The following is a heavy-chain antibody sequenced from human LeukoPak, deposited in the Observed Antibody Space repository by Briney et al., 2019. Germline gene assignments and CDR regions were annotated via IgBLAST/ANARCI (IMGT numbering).Heavy chain of an antibody. CDR2: ISAYNGNT. CDR1: GYTFTSYG. V-gene: IGHV1-18*01. Sequence: ASVTVSCKASGYTFTSYGISWVRQAPGQGLEGMGWISAYNGNTNYAQKLQGRVTMTTDTSTSTAYMELRSLRSDDTAVYYPGRVAKHFRGGIPLYLMDVWGKGSTLTIPS. CDR3: GRVAKHFRGGIPLYLMDV. D-gene: IGHD3-10*01. J-gene: IGHJ6*03.